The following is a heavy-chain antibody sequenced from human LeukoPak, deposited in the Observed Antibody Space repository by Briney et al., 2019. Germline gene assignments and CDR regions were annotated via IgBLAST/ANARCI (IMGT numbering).Heavy chain of an antibody. CDR2: IWYDGSNK. J-gene: IGHJ4*02. CDR1: GFTFSAYG. D-gene: IGHD3-22*01. V-gene: IGHV3-33*06. Sequence: PGTSLRLSCAASGFTFSAYGMHWVRQAPGKGLEWVAVIWYDGSNKYYGDSVKGRFTISRDNSKNTLYLRMNSLRAEDTAVYYCVKEGYDSSGYYSSFDYWGQGTLVTVSS. CDR3: VKEGYDSSGYYSSFDY.